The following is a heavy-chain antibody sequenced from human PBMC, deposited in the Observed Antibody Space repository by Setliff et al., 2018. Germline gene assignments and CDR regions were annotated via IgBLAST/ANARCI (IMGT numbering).Heavy chain of an antibody. J-gene: IGHJ5*02. CDR1: GGFINNGDYN. D-gene: IGHD6-13*01. Sequence: SETLSLTCTVSGGFINNGDYNWGWVRQPPGEGLECVGSLYYSGSTYYNPSLKSRVTISVNTSKTQFSLNLRFVTAADTAVYYCAGGAFGSRWYVRPWFDPWGQGTLVTVSS. CDR3: AGGAFGSRWYVRPWFDP. V-gene: IGHV4-39*01. CDR2: LYYSGST.